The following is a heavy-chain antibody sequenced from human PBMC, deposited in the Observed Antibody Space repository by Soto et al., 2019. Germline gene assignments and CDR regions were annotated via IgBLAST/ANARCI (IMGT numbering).Heavy chain of an antibody. V-gene: IGHV1-24*01. D-gene: IGHD2-2*01. CDR3: AIAAILDYHYAMDV. Sequence: ASVKVSCKVSGYTLTELSMHWVRQAPGKGLEWMGGFDPEDAGTIYAQKFQGRVTMTEDTSTDTAYMELSNLRSEDTAVYYCAIAAILDYHYAMDVWGQGTTVTVSS. J-gene: IGHJ6*02. CDR2: FDPEDAGT. CDR1: GYTLTELS.